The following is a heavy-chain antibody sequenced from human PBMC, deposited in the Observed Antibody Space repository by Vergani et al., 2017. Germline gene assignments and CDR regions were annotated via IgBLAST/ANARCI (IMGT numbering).Heavy chain of an antibody. V-gene: IGHV1-69*15. CDR2: IIPIFGTA. D-gene: IGHD3/OR15-3a*01. CDR3: AIWTLPHYYYYGMDV. Sequence: QVQLVQSGAEVKKPGSSVKVSCKASGGTFSSYAISWVRQATGQGLEWMGRIIPIFGTANYAQKLQGRVTITADESTSTAYMDLNSRRSEDTAVYYGAIWTLPHYYYYGMDVWGQGTTVTVSS. CDR1: GGTFSSYA. J-gene: IGHJ6*02.